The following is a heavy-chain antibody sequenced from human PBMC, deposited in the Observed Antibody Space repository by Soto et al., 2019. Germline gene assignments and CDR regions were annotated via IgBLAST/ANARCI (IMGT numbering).Heavy chain of an antibody. CDR1: GGSIRWGGFY. Sequence: SETLSLTCTVSGGSIRWGGFYWTWVRLHPGKGLEWIGYIYHTGATYYNPSLKSRVAISGDTSKNQFSLRLGSVTAADTAVYYCAREGNFYDGSAYPGGFDYWGQGTLVTVSS. CDR2: IYHTGAT. D-gene: IGHD3-22*01. CDR3: AREGNFYDGSAYPGGFDY. V-gene: IGHV4-31*03. J-gene: IGHJ4*02.